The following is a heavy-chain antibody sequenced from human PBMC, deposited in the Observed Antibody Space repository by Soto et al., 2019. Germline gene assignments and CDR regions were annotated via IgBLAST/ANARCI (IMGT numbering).Heavy chain of an antibody. V-gene: IGHV4-31*03. CDR3: ARGRGRIAVAEADNWFDP. CDR2: IYYSGST. CDR1: GGSISSGGYY. Sequence: LSLTCTVSGGSISSGGYYWSWIRQHPGKGLEWIGYIYYSGSTYYNPSLKSRVTISVDTSKNQFSLKLSSVTAADTAVYYCARGRGRIAVAEADNWFDPWGQGTLVTVSS. D-gene: IGHD6-19*01. J-gene: IGHJ5*02.